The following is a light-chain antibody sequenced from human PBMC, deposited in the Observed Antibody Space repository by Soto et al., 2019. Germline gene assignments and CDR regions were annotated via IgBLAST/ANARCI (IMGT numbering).Light chain of an antibody. J-gene: IGKJ1*01. CDR3: QQSFSTPRT. Sequence: DIQMTQSPSSLSASVGDRVTITCRASQSITTYLNWYQQKPGRAPKLLIYAASSLQSGVPSRFSGSGSGTDFTLTISSLQPEDFATYHCQQSFSTPRTFGQGTKVEIK. V-gene: IGKV1-39*01. CDR1: QSITTY. CDR2: AAS.